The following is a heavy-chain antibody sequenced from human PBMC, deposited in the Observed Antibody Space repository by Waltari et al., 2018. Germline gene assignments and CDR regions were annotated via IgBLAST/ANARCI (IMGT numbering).Heavy chain of an antibody. V-gene: IGHV5-51*01. CDR3: ARHRVGGYLEATVVPPDY. CDR1: GYSFTSYW. CDR2: IYPGDSDT. D-gene: IGHD4-17*01. Sequence: EVQLVQSGAEVKKPGESLKISCKGSGYSFTSYWIGWVRQMPGNGLEWMGIIYPGDSDTRYSPSFQGQVTISADKSISTAYLQWSSLKASDTAMYYCARHRVGGYLEATVVPPDYWGQGTLVTVSS. J-gene: IGHJ4*02.